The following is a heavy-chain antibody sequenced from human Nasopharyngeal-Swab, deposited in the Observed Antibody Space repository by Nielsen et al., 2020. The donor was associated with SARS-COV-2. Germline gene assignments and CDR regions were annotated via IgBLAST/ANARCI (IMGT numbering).Heavy chain of an antibody. Sequence: GESLKISCAASGFTFSSYGMHWVRKAPGKGLEWVAVIWYDGSNKYYADSVKGRFTISRDDSKKTLYLQMNSLRAEDSAVYYCARDIGVGATPQDYWGQGTLVTVSS. V-gene: IGHV3-33*01. CDR1: GFTFSSYG. D-gene: IGHD1-26*01. CDR2: IWYDGSNK. CDR3: ARDIGVGATPQDY. J-gene: IGHJ4*02.